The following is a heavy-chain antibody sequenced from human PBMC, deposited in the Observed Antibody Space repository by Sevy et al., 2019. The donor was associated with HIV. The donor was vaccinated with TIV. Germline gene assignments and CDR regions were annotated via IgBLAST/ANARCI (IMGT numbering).Heavy chain of an antibody. J-gene: IGHJ4*02. Sequence: GGSLRLSCAASGFTFSGSAMHWVRQASGKGLEWVGRIRSKANSYATAYAASGKGRFTISRDDSKNTAYLQMNSLKTEDTAVYYCTSRDYYDSSGSMGHWGQGTLVTVSS. V-gene: IGHV3-73*01. CDR2: IRSKANSYAT. CDR1: GFTFSGSA. CDR3: TSRDYYDSSGSMGH. D-gene: IGHD3-22*01.